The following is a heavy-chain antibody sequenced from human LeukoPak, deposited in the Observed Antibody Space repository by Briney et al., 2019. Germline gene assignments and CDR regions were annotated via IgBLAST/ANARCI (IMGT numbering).Heavy chain of an antibody. D-gene: IGHD1-26*01. CDR1: GGSFSGYY. CDR3: ARGPLGLSGRVY. V-gene: IGHV4-34*01. Sequence: PSETLSLTCAVYGGSFSGYYWSWIRQPPGKGLEWIGEINHSGSTNYNPSLKSRVTISVDTSKNQFSLKLSSVTAADTAVYYCARGPLGLSGRVYWGQGTLVTVSS. J-gene: IGHJ4*02. CDR2: INHSGST.